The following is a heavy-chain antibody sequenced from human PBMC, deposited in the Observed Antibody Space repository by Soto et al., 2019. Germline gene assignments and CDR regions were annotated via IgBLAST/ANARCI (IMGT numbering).Heavy chain of an antibody. CDR2: IYRDDSK. J-gene: IGHJ4*02. V-gene: IGHV2-5*02. Sequence: QITLKESGPALVKPTQTLTLTCTFSGFSLSTSGVGVGWIRQPPGKALEWLAVIYRDDSKHYSPSLESRLTITKDTSKSQVVLTMTNMDPVDTATYFCAHKGYGDAPLDYWGQGTLVTVSS. CDR3: AHKGYGDAPLDY. CDR1: GFSLSTSGVG. D-gene: IGHD4-17*01.